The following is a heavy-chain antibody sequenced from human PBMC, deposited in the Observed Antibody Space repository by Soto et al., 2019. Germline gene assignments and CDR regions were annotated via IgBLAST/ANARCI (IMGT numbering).Heavy chain of an antibody. CDR2: IIPIFGTA. CDR3: ARDRCSRTSCLRANWFDP. V-gene: IGHV1-69*01. CDR1: GGTFSSFA. D-gene: IGHD2-2*01. Sequence: QVQLVQSGAEVKKPGSSVKVSCKASGGTFSSFAISWVRQAPGQGLEWMGGIIPIFGTANYAQKFQGRVTITADESTSTAYMELSSLRSEDTAVYYCARDRCSRTSCLRANWFDPWGPGTLVTVSS. J-gene: IGHJ5*02.